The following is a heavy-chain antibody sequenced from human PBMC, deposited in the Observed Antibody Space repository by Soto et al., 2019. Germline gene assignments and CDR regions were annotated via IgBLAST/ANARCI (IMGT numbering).Heavy chain of an antibody. CDR1: GGSIGSFH. D-gene: IGHD1-26*01. CDR2: ISDSGSS. CDR3: ARGGAQISSLTTFDY. V-gene: IGHV4-59*01. J-gene: IGHJ4*02. Sequence: PSETLSLTCTVSGGSIGSFHWSWIRQPPGTGLEWIGYISDSGSSNSNPCLESRVTISRATSKNQFSLKLSAVTAADTAVYFCARGGAQISSLTTFDYWGQGTLVTVPS.